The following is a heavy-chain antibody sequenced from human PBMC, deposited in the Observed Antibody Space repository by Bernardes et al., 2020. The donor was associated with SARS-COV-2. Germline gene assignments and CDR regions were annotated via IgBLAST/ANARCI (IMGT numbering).Heavy chain of an antibody. CDR1: GFTFSGSG. D-gene: IGHD3-22*01. J-gene: IGHJ4*02. V-gene: IGHV3-48*03. CDR3: ARSHVVVINLGNHFDY. Sequence: GGSLRLSCVASGFTFSGSGMTWVRQAPGKGLEWVSNFGDYGGIKHYADSVKGRFTISRDNAKNSLFLQMNSLRAEDTAVYYCARSHVVVINLGNHFDYWGQGNLVTVSS. CDR2: FGDYGGIK.